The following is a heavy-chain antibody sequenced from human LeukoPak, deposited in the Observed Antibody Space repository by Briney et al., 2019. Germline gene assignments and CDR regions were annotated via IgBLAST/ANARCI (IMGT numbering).Heavy chain of an antibody. CDR1: GYSFTSYW. CDR2: IYPGDSDT. J-gene: IGHJ4*02. Sequence: GESLKISCKGSGYSFTSYWIGWVRQMPGKGLEWMGIIYPGDSDTRYSPSFQGQVTISADKSISTAYLQWSSLKASATAMYYCARPVYSNPNIFDYWGQGTLVTVSS. CDR3: ARPVYSNPNIFDY. D-gene: IGHD4-11*01. V-gene: IGHV5-51*01.